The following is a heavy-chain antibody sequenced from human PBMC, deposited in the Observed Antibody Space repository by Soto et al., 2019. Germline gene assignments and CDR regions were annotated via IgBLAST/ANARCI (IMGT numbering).Heavy chain of an antibody. Sequence: NPGGSLRLSCAASGFTFSYVWMSWVRQAPGKRLEWVGRIENKGNSGTTDYAAPVKGRFTISRDDSKNILHLQLNSLKTEDTAVYYCAAGLGYYDPYGMDVWGQGTTVTVSS. V-gene: IGHV3-15*04. CDR1: GFTFSYVW. J-gene: IGHJ6*02. D-gene: IGHD3-16*01. CDR2: IENKGNSGTT. CDR3: AAGLGYYDPYGMDV.